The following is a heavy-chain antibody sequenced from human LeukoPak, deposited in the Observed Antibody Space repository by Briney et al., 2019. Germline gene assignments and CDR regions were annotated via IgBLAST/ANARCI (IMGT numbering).Heavy chain of an antibody. CDR3: ARSYYDSSRYSYYFDY. J-gene: IGHJ4*02. CDR1: GFSLSTSGMC. Sequence: SGPTLVNPTQTLTLTCTFSGFSLSTSGMCVSWIRQPPGKALEWLARIDWDDDKYYSTSLKTRLTISKDTSKNQVVLTMTNMDPVDTATYYCARSYYDSSRYSYYFDYWGQGTLVTVSS. V-gene: IGHV2-70*11. D-gene: IGHD3-22*01. CDR2: IDWDDDK.